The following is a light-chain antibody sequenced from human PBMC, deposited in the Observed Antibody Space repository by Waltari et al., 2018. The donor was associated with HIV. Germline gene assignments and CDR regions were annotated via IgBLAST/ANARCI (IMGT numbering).Light chain of an antibody. CDR2: DNF. Sequence: QSVLTQPPSVSGAPGQRVTISCTWSRSNIVAGYSVHWYQQPPGTAPKLGIYDNFKRTAGVPDRFYGSKCGTSASLAITGLQAEDEADYYCQSYDSGRRVFGGGTKLAVL. V-gene: IGLV1-40*01. J-gene: IGLJ3*02. CDR3: QSYDSGRRV. CDR1: RSNIVAGYS.